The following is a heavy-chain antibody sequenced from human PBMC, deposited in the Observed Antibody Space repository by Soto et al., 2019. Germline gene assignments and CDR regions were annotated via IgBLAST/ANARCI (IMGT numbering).Heavy chain of an antibody. CDR2: IYYSGST. V-gene: IGHV4-31*03. Sequence: SETLSLTCTVSGGSISSCGYYWSWIRQHPGKGLEWIGYIYYSGSTYYNPSLKSRVTISVDTSKNQFSLKLSSVTAADTAVYYCARGTRIAAAGTTWFDPWGQGTLVTVSS. D-gene: IGHD6-13*01. J-gene: IGHJ5*02. CDR3: ARGTRIAAAGTTWFDP. CDR1: GGSISSCGYY.